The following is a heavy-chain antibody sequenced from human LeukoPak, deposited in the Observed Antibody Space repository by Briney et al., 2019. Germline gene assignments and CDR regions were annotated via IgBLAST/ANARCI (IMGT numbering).Heavy chain of an antibody. CDR3: AKEKDYRVFDH. CDR1: GFSLSAHP. CDR2: ISGSGQTT. D-gene: IGHD4-11*01. Sequence: GGSLRLSCTASGFSLSAHPMSWVRQGPGKSLEWVSVISGSGQTTYYADSVKGRFTVSKDNSKNTVYLQMSSLRADDTAVYYCAKEKDYRVFDHWGQGTLVIVSS. J-gene: IGHJ4*02. V-gene: IGHV3-23*01.